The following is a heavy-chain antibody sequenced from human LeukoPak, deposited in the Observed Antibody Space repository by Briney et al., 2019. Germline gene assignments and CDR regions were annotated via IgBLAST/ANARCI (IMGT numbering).Heavy chain of an antibody. J-gene: IGHJ4*02. CDR1: GGSISSYY. V-gene: IGHV4-59*12. CDR2: IYYSGST. D-gene: IGHD4-17*01. Sequence: SETLSLTCTVSGGSISSYYWSWIRQPPGKGLEWIGYIYYSGSTNYNPSLKSRVTISVDTSKDQFSLKLSSVTAADTAVYYCARERQYGDRLFDYWGQGTLVTVSS. CDR3: ARERQYGDRLFDY.